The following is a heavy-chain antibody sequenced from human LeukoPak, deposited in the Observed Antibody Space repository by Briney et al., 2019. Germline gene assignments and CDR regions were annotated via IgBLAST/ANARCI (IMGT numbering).Heavy chain of an antibody. J-gene: IGHJ4*02. CDR3: AAGMGRSDFDY. Sequence: GGSLRLSCAASGFTYNNAWMNWVRQAPGKGLEWVGRIKSKSDGGTTEYAAPVKGRFTISRDDSQNTVHLQMNSLKAEDTAVYYCAAGMGRSDFDYWGQGTLVTVS. V-gene: IGHV3-15*01. CDR2: IKSKSDGGTT. CDR1: GFTYNNAW.